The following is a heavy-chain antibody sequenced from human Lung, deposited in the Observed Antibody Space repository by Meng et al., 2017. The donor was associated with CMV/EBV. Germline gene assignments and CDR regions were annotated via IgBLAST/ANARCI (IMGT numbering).Heavy chain of an antibody. J-gene: IGHJ3*02. Sequence: GGSXRLXCAASGFTFGGSAMHWVRQASGKGLEWVGRIRSKANSYATAYAASVKGRFTISRDDSKNTAYLQMNSLKTEDTAVYYCTRPFYCSSTSCYKFRAFDIWGQGTMVTVSS. CDR3: TRPFYCSSTSCYKFRAFDI. V-gene: IGHV3-73*01. CDR2: IRSKANSYAT. D-gene: IGHD2-2*02. CDR1: GFTFGGSA.